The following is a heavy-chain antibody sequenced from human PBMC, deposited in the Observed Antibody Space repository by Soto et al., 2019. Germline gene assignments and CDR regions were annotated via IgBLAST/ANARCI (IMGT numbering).Heavy chain of an antibody. CDR1: GDSIIRSF. Sequence: QVQLQESGPRLVKSSETLSLVCSVSGDSIIRSFWGWIRQSPGKGLQYIGYISDSGVTDYDPSLKRRVTISVATSKNQFSLKLTSVTAADTAVYYCARGAGAFSGPDSFDIWGQGTMVTVSS. CDR2: ISDSGVT. CDR3: ARGAGAFSGPDSFDI. D-gene: IGHD2-15*01. V-gene: IGHV4-59*01. J-gene: IGHJ3*02.